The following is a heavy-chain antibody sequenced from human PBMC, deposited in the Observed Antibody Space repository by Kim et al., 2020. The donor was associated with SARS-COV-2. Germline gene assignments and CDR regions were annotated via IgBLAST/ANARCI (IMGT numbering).Heavy chain of an antibody. CDR1: GGSISSSSYY. CDR3: ARDHPLWYFDWLPEGGYFDY. Sequence: SETLSLTCTVSGGSISSSSYYWGWIRQPPGKGLEWIGSIYYSGSTYYNPSLKSRVTISVDTSKNQFSLKLSSVTAADTAVYYCARDHPLWYFDWLPEGGYFDYWGQGTLVTVSS. CDR2: IYYSGST. J-gene: IGHJ4*02. D-gene: IGHD3-9*01. V-gene: IGHV4-39*07.